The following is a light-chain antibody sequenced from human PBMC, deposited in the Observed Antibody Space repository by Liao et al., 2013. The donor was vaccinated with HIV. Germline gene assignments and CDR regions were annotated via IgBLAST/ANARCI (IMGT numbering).Light chain of an antibody. V-gene: IGLV3-21*01. J-gene: IGLJ1*01. CDR1: NIGSKS. Sequence: SYVLTQPPSVSVAPGKTARITCGGNNIGSKSVHWYQQKPGQAPVLVIYKDSERPSGIPERFSGTNSGNTATLTISGAQAMDEADYYCQAWDSSTAPYVFGTGTKVTVL. CDR2: KDS. CDR3: QAWDSSTAPYV.